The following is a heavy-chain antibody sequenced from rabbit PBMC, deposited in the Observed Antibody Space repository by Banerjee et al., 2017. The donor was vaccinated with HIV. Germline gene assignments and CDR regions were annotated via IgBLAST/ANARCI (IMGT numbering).Heavy chain of an antibody. CDR2: INTSSGNT. CDR1: GFSFSSSYW. CDR3: ARGGGWGHFNL. D-gene: IGHD4-1*01. V-gene: IGHV1S40*01. Sequence: QSLEESGGDLVKPGASLTLTCTASGFSFSSSYWICWVRQAPGKGLEWIACINTSSGNTVYASWAKGRFTISKTSSTTVTLQMTSLTAADTATYFCARGGGWGHFNLWGQGTLVTVS. J-gene: IGHJ4*01.